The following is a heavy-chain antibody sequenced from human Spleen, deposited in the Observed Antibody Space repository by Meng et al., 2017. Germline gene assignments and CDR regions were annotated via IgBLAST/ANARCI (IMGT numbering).Heavy chain of an antibody. CDR3: ARGSGYGDSWLALDP. D-gene: IGHD4-17*01. V-gene: IGHV7-4-1*02. CDR2: INTNTGNP. Sequence: LVQSGSGIKKPGASVKVSCKASGYPFTSYAIHWVRQAPGQGLEWMGWINTNTGNPTYAQGFTGRFVFSLDTSVSTAYLQISSLKAEDTAFYYCARGSGYGDSWLALDPWGQGTLVTVSS. J-gene: IGHJ5*02. CDR1: GYPFTSYA.